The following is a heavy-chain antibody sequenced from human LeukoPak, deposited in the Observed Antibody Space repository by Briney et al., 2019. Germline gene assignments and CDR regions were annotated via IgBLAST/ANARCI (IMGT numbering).Heavy chain of an antibody. CDR3: ARGLGGWPIDY. D-gene: IGHD6-19*01. CDR2: ISSSSSYI. J-gene: IGHJ4*02. CDR1: GFTFSSYS. V-gene: IGHV3-21*01. Sequence: GGSLGLSCAASGFTFSSYSMNWVRQAPGKGLEWVSSISSSSSYIYYADSVKGRFTISRDNAKNSLYLQMNSLRAEDTAVYYCARGLGGWPIDYWGQGTLVTVSS.